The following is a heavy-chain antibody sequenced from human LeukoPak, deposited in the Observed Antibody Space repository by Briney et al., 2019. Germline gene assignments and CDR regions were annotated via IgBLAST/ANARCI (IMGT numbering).Heavy chain of an antibody. D-gene: IGHD4-11*01. J-gene: IGHJ3*02. CDR2: ISSSGSTI. CDR1: GFTFSSYE. Sequence: GSLRLSCAASGFTFSSYEMNWVRRPPGKGLEWVSYISSSGSTINYADSVKGRFTIDRNNAKNSLYLQINSLRAEDTSVYYCAVDYRAFYSGSQGTMVTVSA. V-gene: IGHV3-48*03. CDR3: AVDYRAFYS.